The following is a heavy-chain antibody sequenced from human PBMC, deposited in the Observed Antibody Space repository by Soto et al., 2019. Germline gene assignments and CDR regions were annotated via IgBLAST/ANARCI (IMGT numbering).Heavy chain of an antibody. CDR1: GFTFSNYA. Sequence: EEQLLESGGGLVQPGGSLRLSCVASGFTFSNYAMSWVRQAPGKGLEWVSVITGSGAYTYNADSVKGRFPISRDNSKNTLYLQMNSPRADDTAVYFCAKNKGGDYYYYMDVWGKGTTVTVSS. CDR2: ITGSGAYT. CDR3: AKNKGGDYYYYMDV. D-gene: IGHD3-16*01. V-gene: IGHV3-23*01. J-gene: IGHJ6*03.